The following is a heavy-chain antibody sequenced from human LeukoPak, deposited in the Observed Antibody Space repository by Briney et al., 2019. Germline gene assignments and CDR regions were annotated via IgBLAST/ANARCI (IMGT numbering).Heavy chain of an antibody. CDR2: ISSSGSTI. V-gene: IGHV3-11*01. CDR3: ARKAAAGTSWFDP. J-gene: IGHJ5*02. D-gene: IGHD6-13*01. CDR1: GFTFSTYS. Sequence: PGGSLRLSCAASGFTFSTYSMSWIRQAPGKGLEWVSYISSSGSTIYYADSVKGRFTISRDNAKNSLYLQMNSLRAEDTAVYYCARKAAAGTSWFDPWGQGTLVTVSS.